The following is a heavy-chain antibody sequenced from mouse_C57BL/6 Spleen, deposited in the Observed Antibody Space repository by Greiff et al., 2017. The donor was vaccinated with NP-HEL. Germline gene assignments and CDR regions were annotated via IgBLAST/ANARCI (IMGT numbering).Heavy chain of an antibody. CDR3: ARREREAQAAWFAY. Sequence: QVQLKQSGAELAKPGASVKLSCKASGYTFTSYWMHWVKQRHGQGLEWIGYINPSSGYTKYNQKFKDTATLPADKSSSTAYMQLSSLTDEDSAVYYWARREREAQAAWFAYWGQGTLVTVSA. V-gene: IGHV1-7*01. CDR2: INPSSGYT. CDR1: GYTFTSYW. J-gene: IGHJ3*01. D-gene: IGHD3-2*02.